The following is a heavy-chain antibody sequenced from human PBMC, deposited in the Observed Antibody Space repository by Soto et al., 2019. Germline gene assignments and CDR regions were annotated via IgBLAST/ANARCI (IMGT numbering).Heavy chain of an antibody. D-gene: IGHD1-26*01. CDR3: GKGRSGEVGVFY. CDR2: ISPKSGAT. V-gene: IGHV1-2*02. CDR1: GYTFTGYY. Sequence: QVQLVQSGAEVKESGASVKVSCKASGYTFTGYYIHWVRQAPGQGPEWVGEISPKSGATRYAQKFQGRATMTKDTSITTVYMELSNLSPDDTAVYYCGKGRSGEVGVFYWGQGTLVTVPS. J-gene: IGHJ4*02.